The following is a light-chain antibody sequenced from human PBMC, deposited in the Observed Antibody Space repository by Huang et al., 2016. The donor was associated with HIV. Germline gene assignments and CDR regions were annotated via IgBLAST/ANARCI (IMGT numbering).Light chain of an antibody. Sequence: IQMTQSPSSLSASVGDKVTITCRGSQAIGKYLNWYQQKPGKAPKFVFYGASSLQSGVPSRFSGSGSGTDFTLTISSLRPEDFATYYCQQSFNAPRTFGQGTKLEIK. CDR2: GAS. CDR1: QAIGKY. CDR3: QQSFNAPRT. V-gene: IGKV1-39*01. J-gene: IGKJ2*01.